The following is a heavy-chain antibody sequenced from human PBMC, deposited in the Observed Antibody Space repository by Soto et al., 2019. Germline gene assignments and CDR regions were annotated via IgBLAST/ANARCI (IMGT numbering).Heavy chain of an antibody. D-gene: IGHD2-2*01. CDR2: IYYSGST. CDR3: ARGLVVVPAAMLYYYGMDV. J-gene: IGHJ6*02. Sequence: QVQLQESGPGLVKPSQTLSLTCTVSGGSISSGDYYWSWIRQPPGKGLEWIGYIYYSGSTYYNPSLKSRVTISVDTSKNQCSLKLSSVTAADTAVYYCARGLVVVPAAMLYYYGMDVWGQGTTVTVSS. CDR1: GGSISSGDYY. V-gene: IGHV4-30-4*01.